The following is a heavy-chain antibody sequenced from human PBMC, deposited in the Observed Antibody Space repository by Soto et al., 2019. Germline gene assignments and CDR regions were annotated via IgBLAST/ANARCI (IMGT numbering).Heavy chain of an antibody. Sequence: GGSLRLSCAASGFTFSSYAMHWVRQAPGKGLQWVAVIPYDGSNKYYADSVKGRFTISRDKSKNTLYLQMNSLRAEDTAVYYCARDRAPPDDYDSSGYYYAFDCWGQGTLVTVSS. D-gene: IGHD3-22*01. CDR1: GFTFSSYA. J-gene: IGHJ4*02. CDR2: IPYDGSNK. CDR3: ARDRAPPDDYDSSGYYYAFDC. V-gene: IGHV3-30-3*01.